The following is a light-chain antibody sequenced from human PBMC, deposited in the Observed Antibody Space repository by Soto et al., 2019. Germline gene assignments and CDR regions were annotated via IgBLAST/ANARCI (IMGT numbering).Light chain of an antibody. CDR1: QGISNY. Sequence: DIPMTQSPSSLSASVGDRVTITCRASQGISNYLAWYQQKPGKVPKLLIYGASTLQSGVPSRFSGSGAGTDFTRTISSLQPEDVATYYCQKYNCAPPWTVGQGTKVEIK. V-gene: IGKV1-27*01. CDR2: GAS. J-gene: IGKJ1*01. CDR3: QKYNCAPPWT.